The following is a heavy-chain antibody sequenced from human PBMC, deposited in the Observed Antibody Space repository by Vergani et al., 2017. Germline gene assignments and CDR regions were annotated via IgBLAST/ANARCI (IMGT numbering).Heavy chain of an antibody. J-gene: IGHJ4*02. CDR2: ISAYNGNT. Sequence: QVQLVQSGAAVKKPGASVKVSCKASGYTFTSYGISWVRQAPGQGLEWMGWISAYNGNTNYAQKLQGRVTMTTDTSTSTAYMELRSLRSDDTAVYYCARLGGSPRYGGYVYPFDYWGQGTLVTVSS. D-gene: IGHD5-12*01. V-gene: IGHV1-18*01. CDR1: GYTFTSYG. CDR3: ARLGGSPRYGGYVYPFDY.